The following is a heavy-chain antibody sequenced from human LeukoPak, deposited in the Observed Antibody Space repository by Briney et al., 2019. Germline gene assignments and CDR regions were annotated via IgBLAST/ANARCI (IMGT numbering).Heavy chain of an antibody. Sequence: GGSLRLSCAASGFTFSSYAMSWVRQAPGKGLEWVSAISGSGGSTYYADSVKGRFTISRDNSKNTLYLQMNSLRAEDTAVYYCASLPMIVVVITLDYWGRGTLVTVSS. V-gene: IGHV3-23*01. CDR2: ISGSGGST. CDR1: GFTFSSYA. D-gene: IGHD3-22*01. CDR3: ASLPMIVVVITLDY. J-gene: IGHJ4*02.